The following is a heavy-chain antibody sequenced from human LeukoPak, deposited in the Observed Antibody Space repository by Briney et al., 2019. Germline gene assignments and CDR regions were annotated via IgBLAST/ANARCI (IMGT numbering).Heavy chain of an antibody. CDR3: AKDFSAMYYFDS. J-gene: IGHJ4*02. Sequence: GGSLRLSCAAPGFTFSTYAMSWVRQAPGKGLEWVSAISGSGGSTYYADSVKGRFTISRDNSKNTLYLQMNSLRAEDTAVYYCAKDFSAMYYFDSWGQGTLVTVSS. V-gene: IGHV3-23*01. CDR1: GFTFSTYA. CDR2: ISGSGGST. D-gene: IGHD5-18*01.